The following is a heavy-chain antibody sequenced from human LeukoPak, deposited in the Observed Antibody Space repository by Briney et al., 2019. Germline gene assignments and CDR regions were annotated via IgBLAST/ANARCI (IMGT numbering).Heavy chain of an antibody. Sequence: GGSLRLSCAASGFTVSSNYMSWVRQAPGKGLEWVSAIYTGGSTYYAGSVKGRFTISRDNSKNTLYLQMNSLRAEDTAVYYCARGMYSSSWTPTLYYGMDVWGQGTTVTVSS. CDR2: IYTGGST. D-gene: IGHD6-13*01. CDR3: ARGMYSSSWTPTLYYGMDV. V-gene: IGHV3-53*01. J-gene: IGHJ6*02. CDR1: GFTVSSNY.